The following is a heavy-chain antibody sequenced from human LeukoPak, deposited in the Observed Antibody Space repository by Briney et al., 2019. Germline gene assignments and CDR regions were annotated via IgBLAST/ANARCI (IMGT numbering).Heavy chain of an antibody. V-gene: IGHV4-34*01. CDR3: ARDGSTSRGAFDI. CDR1: GGSFSGYY. D-gene: IGHD2-2*01. CDR2: INHSGST. J-gene: IGHJ3*02. Sequence: SETLSLTRAVYGGSFSGYYWCWIRQPPGKGLEWIGEINHSGSTNYNPSLKSRVTISVDTSKNQFSLKLSSVTAADTAVYYCARDGSTSRGAFDIWGQGTMVTVSS.